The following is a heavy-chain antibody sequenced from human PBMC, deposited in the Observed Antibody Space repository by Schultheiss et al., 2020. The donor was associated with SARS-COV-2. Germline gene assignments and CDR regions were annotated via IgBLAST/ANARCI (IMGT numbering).Heavy chain of an antibody. J-gene: IGHJ4*02. CDR1: GFTFSSYA. Sequence: GGSLRLSCAASGFTFSSYAMHWVRQAPGKGLEWVAVISYDGSNKYYADSVKGRFTISRDNAKNSLYLQMNSLRAEDTAVYYCARAPWIQLWPLGYWGQGTLVTVSS. D-gene: IGHD5-18*01. V-gene: IGHV3-30*04. CDR2: ISYDGSNK. CDR3: ARAPWIQLWPLGY.